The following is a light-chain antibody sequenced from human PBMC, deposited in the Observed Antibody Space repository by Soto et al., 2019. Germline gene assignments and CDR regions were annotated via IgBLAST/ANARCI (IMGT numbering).Light chain of an antibody. V-gene: IGKV3-15*01. Sequence: EIVMTQSQATLSVSPGERATLSCRASQSVSSNIAWYQQKPGQAPRLLIYGASTRATGLPARFSGSGSGTEFTLTISSLQSEDFAVYYCQQYDDWPRTFGQGTKV. CDR1: QSVSSN. CDR3: QQYDDWPRT. J-gene: IGKJ1*01. CDR2: GAS.